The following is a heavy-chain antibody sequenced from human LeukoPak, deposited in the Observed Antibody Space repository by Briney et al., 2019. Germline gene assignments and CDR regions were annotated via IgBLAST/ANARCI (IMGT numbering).Heavy chain of an antibody. CDR2: ISGGGDST. CDR3: AKNLYAYYYYGMDV. J-gene: IGHJ6*02. V-gene: IGHV3-23*01. D-gene: IGHD5/OR15-5a*01. CDR1: GLTFSSYA. Sequence: GGSLRLSCAASGLTFSSYAMSWVRQAPGKGLEWVSVISGGGDSTYYADSVKGRFTISRDDSKNTLHLQMSSLRAEDTAVYYCAKNLYAYYYYGMDVWGQGTTVTVSS.